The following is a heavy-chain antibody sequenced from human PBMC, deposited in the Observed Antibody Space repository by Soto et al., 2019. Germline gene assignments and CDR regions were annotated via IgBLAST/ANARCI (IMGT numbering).Heavy chain of an antibody. CDR2: ISSSSSYI. V-gene: IGHV3-21*01. D-gene: IGHD2-2*01. Sequence: TGGSLRLSCAASGFTFSSYSMNWVRQAPGKGLEWVSSISSSSSYIYYADSVKGRFTISRDNAKNSLYLQMNSLRAEDTAVYYCARGYCSSTSCYKANWFDPWGQGTLVTVSS. J-gene: IGHJ5*02. CDR3: ARGYCSSTSCYKANWFDP. CDR1: GFTFSSYS.